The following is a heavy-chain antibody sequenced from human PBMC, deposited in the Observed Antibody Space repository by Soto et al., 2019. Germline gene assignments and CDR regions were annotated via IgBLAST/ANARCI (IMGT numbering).Heavy chain of an antibody. V-gene: IGHV3-30-3*01. CDR3: ARDKFSGGYYYFDY. Sequence: QVQLVESGGGVVQPGRSLRLSCAASGFTFSNYAMHWVRQAPGKELEWVAVISYDGNNKYYADAVKGRFTISRDNSRNTLYLQMNTLRAEDTAVYYCARDKFSGGYYYFDYWGQGTLVTVSS. J-gene: IGHJ4*02. CDR1: GFTFSNYA. D-gene: IGHD3-22*01. CDR2: ISYDGNNK.